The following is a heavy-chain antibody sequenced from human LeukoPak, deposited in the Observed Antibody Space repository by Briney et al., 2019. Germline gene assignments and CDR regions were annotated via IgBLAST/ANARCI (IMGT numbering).Heavy chain of an antibody. V-gene: IGHV3-7*01. CDR2: IKQDGSEK. CDR1: GFTFSSYG. D-gene: IGHD5-24*01. Sequence: GGSLRLSCAASGFTFSSYGMSWVRQAPGKGLEWVANIKQDGSEKYYVDSVKGRFTISRDNAKNSLYLQMNSLRAEDTAVYYCARFLEMATTLDYWGQGTLVTVSS. J-gene: IGHJ4*02. CDR3: ARFLEMATTLDY.